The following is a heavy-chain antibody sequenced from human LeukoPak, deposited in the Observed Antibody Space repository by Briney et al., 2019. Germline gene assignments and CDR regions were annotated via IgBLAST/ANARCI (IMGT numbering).Heavy chain of an antibody. V-gene: IGHV4-39*01. J-gene: IGHJ3*02. D-gene: IGHD3-10*01. CDR2: IYYSGST. CDR1: GGSISSSSYY. CDR3: ARGIKLLRAFDI. Sequence: SETLSLTCTVSGGSISSSSYYWGWIRQPPGKGLEWIGSIYYSGSTYYNPSLKSRVAISVDTSKNQFSLKLSSVTAADTAVYYCARGIKLLRAFDIWGQGTMVTVSS.